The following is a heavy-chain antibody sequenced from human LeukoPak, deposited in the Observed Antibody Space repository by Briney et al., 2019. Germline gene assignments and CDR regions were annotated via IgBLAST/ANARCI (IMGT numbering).Heavy chain of an antibody. V-gene: IGHV4-34*01. CDR3: ARGPAGSTDY. D-gene: IGHD6-19*01. Sequence: SETLSLTCAVYGGSFSGYYWSWIRQPPGKGLEWIGEINHSGSTNYNPSLKSRVTIPVDTSKNQFSLKLSSVTAADTAVYYCARGPAGSTDYWGQGTLVTVSS. CDR2: INHSGST. J-gene: IGHJ4*02. CDR1: GGSFSGYY.